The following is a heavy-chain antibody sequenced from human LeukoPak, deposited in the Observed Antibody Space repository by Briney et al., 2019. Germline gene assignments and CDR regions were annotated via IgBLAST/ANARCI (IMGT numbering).Heavy chain of an antibody. CDR1: GFTFSSPE. J-gene: IGHJ4*02. D-gene: IGHD6-19*01. V-gene: IGHV3-48*03. CDR2: ISSSGSTI. CDR3: AGDTKGTEYSSAWYRYFDY. Sequence: GRSLRLSCAASGFTFSSPEMNWVRQAPGKGLEWVSFISSSGSTIYYGDSVKGRFTISRDNAKNSLYLQLNSLRAEDTALYYCAGDTKGTEYSSAWYRYFDYWGQGTLVTVSS.